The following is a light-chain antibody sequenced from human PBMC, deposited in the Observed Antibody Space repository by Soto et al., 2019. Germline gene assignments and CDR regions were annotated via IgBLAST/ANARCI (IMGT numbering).Light chain of an antibody. CDR3: QQFGSSQFT. J-gene: IGKJ3*01. CDR1: QSVSSSY. V-gene: IGKV3-20*01. CDR2: GAS. Sequence: ENVLTQSPGTLSLSPGERATLSCRASQSVSSSYLAWYQQKPGQAPRLLIYGASSRATGIPDRFSGSGSGTDFTLTSSRLEPEDFAVYYCQQFGSSQFTFGPGTKVDIK.